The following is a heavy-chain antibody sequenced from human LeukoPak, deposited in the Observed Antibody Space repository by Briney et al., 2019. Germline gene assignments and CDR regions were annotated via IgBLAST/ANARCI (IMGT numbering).Heavy chain of an antibody. CDR1: GGSFSGYY. V-gene: IGHV4-34*01. CDR2: INHSGST. Sequence: SETLSLTCAVYGGSFSGYYWTWIRQHPGKGLQWIGEINHSGSTNYIPSLKSRVTISVDTSKNQFSLKLSSVTAADTAVYYCARDSLAAAGLFDYWGQGTLVTVSS. CDR3: ARDSLAAAGLFDY. J-gene: IGHJ4*02. D-gene: IGHD6-13*01.